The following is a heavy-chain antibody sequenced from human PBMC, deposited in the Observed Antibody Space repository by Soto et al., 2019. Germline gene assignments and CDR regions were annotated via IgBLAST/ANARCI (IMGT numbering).Heavy chain of an antibody. J-gene: IGHJ1*01. CDR2: VSPKSGNT. V-gene: IGHV1-18*01. D-gene: IGHD4-17*01. CDR3: ARVRTVSAIVPLLD. Sequence: QIQLVQSGAEVKKPGASVKVSCKAYGYNFFDYGVSWVRQAPGQGLGWMGWVSPKSGNTDYARKVKGRVTMTTDISTSTAYMEMRGLISDDTGVYYYARVRTVSAIVPLLDWGQGTLVSVSS. CDR1: GYNFFDYG.